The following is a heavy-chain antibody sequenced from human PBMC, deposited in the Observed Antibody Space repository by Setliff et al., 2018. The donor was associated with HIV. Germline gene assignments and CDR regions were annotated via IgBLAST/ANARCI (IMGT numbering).Heavy chain of an antibody. J-gene: IGHJ4*02. D-gene: IGHD1-7*01. V-gene: IGHV3-7*02. Sequence: GGSLRLSCAASGFTFSTYSMVWVRQAPGKGLEWVANIKQDGSEKYYVESVKGRFTMSRDSAKNTLYLQMNSLGVEDTAVYYCVKWNYPNSWGQGTLVTVSS. CDR1: GFTFSTYS. CDR3: VKWNYPNS. CDR2: IKQDGSEK.